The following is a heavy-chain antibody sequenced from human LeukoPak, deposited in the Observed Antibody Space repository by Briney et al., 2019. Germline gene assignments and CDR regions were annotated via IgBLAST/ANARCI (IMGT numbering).Heavy chain of an antibody. CDR3: ARVMGATRGMDV. CDR2: IYYSASPYYSGRA. D-gene: IGHD1-26*01. Sequence: SETLSLTCTVSGASIGSGGYYWGWIRQHPGNGLEWIGYIYYSASPYYSGRANYSPSLKSRLPISVDTSKNQFSLKVRSVSAADTAVYYCARVMGATRGMDVWGQGTTVTVSS. J-gene: IGHJ6*02. V-gene: IGHV4-31*03. CDR1: GASIGSGGYY.